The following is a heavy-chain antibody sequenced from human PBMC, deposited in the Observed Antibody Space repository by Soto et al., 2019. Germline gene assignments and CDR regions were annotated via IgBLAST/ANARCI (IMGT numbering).Heavy chain of an antibody. D-gene: IGHD3-3*01. CDR3: AKEDDAWTYGNFDI. CDR1: GFTFSSYD. CDR2: IRASGVGT. Sequence: EVPLLESGGGLVQPGGSLRLSCAASGFTFSSYDMSWVRQAPGKGLEWVSAIRASGVGTFYAESVKGRFTISRDNSKNTLYVQMNSLRAEDTVMYYCAKEDDAWTYGNFDIWGQGTMVTVSS. V-gene: IGHV3-23*01. J-gene: IGHJ3*02.